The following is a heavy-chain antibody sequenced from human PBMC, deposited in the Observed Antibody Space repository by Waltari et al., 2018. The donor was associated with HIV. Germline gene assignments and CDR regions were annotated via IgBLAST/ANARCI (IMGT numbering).Heavy chain of an antibody. CDR3: ARGVHDFYYGMDV. CDR2: IWYDGSKK. V-gene: IGHV3-33*01. Sequence: QVQLVESGGGVVQPGRSLRLPCAGSGFTFGSYGMHWVRRAPGKGLEWVAVIWYDGSKKYYADSVKGRFTISRDNSKNTLYLQMNSLRDEDTAVYYCARGVHDFYYGMDVWGQGTSVTVSS. J-gene: IGHJ6*02. CDR1: GFTFGSYG.